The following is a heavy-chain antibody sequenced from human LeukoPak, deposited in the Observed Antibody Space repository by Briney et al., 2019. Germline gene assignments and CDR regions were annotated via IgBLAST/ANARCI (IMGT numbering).Heavy chain of an antibody. J-gene: IGHJ4*02. V-gene: IGHV3-53*01. CDR2: IYSGGST. Sequence: GGSLRLSCAASGFTVSSNYMSWVRQAPGKGLEWVSVIYSGGSTYYADSVKGRFTISRDNSKNTLYLQMNSLRAEDTTVYYCARDRYCSGGSCSHAPDYWGQGTLVTVSS. CDR1: GFTVSSNY. D-gene: IGHD2-15*01. CDR3: ARDRYCSGGSCSHAPDY.